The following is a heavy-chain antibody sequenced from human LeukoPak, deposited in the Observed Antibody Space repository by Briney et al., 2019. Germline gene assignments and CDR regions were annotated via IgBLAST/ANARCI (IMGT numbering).Heavy chain of an antibody. Sequence: SETLSLTCAVSSGSIFSSNWWSWVRQPPGKGLEWIGQIFHSGSTSYSPSLKSRVTISVDKSKNQFSLKLTSVTAADTAVYYCARDFRELRIWGQGTMVTVSS. CDR1: SGSIFSSNW. CDR2: IFHSGST. D-gene: IGHD1-26*01. CDR3: ARDFRELRI. J-gene: IGHJ3*02. V-gene: IGHV4-4*02.